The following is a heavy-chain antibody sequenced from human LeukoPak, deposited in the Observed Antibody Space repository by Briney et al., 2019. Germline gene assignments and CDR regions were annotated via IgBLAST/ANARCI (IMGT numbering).Heavy chain of an antibody. Sequence: SETLSLTCTVSGGSISSYYWSWIRQPPGKGLEWIGYIYYSGSTNYNPSLKSRVTISVDTSKKQFSLKLSSVTAADTAVYYCAGEVATDRYYYYMDVWGKGTTVTISS. CDR3: AGEVATDRYYYYMDV. CDR1: GGSISSYY. D-gene: IGHD5-12*01. V-gene: IGHV4-59*01. J-gene: IGHJ6*03. CDR2: IYYSGST.